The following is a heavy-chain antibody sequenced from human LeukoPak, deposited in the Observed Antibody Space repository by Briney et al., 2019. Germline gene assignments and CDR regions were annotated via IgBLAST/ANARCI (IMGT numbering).Heavy chain of an antibody. Sequence: SETLSLTCTVSGGSLNNYFWSCIRQPAGPGVEWMGRIYTNGDTRYNPSLKSRVTLSVDTSKNQLSLKLVSMTAADTAVYYCAQATWSGYHDAFDIWGQGTMVTVSS. D-gene: IGHD3-3*01. CDR2: IYTNGDT. J-gene: IGHJ3*02. CDR1: GGSLNNYF. V-gene: IGHV4-4*07. CDR3: AQATWSGYHDAFDI.